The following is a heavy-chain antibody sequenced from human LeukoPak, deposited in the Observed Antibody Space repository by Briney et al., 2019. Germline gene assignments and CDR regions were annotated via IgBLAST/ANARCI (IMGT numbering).Heavy chain of an antibody. CDR1: GYTFSSYY. CDR3: ARGLRYFDWPISHYYGMDV. CDR2: INPSGGST. J-gene: IGHJ6*02. Sequence: ASVKVSCTASGYTFSSYYIHWVRQAPGQGLAWIGMINPSGGSTLYAQKFQGRVTMTRDTSISTAYMELSRLRSDDTAVYYCARGLRYFDWPISHYYGMDVWGQGTTVTVSS. V-gene: IGHV1-46*01. D-gene: IGHD3-9*01.